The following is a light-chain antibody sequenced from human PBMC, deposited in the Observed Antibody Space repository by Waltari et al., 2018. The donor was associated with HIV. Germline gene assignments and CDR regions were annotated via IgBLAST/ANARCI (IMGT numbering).Light chain of an antibody. CDR1: SSDVGGYNY. CDR3: SSYTSSSPG. J-gene: IGLJ2*01. Sequence: QSALTQPASVSGSPGQSITISCTGTSSDVGGYNYVSWYQQHPGEAPKLMIYDVSNRPSGVSNRFSGSKSGNTASLTISGLQAEDEADYYCSSYTSSSPGFGGGTKLTVL. CDR2: DVS. V-gene: IGLV2-14*03.